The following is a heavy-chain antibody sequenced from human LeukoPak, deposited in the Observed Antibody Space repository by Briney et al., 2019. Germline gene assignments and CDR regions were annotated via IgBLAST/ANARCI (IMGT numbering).Heavy chain of an antibody. D-gene: IGHD5-12*01. CDR2: IYYSGST. CDR1: GGSISSYY. V-gene: IGHV4-59*08. CDR3: ARSGRDGYNYGSFFDY. Sequence: SETLSLTCTVSGGSISSYYWNWIRQPPGKGLEWIGYIYYSGSTNYNPSLKSRVTISVDTSKNQFSLKLSSVTAADTAVYYCARSGRDGYNYGSFFDYWGQGTLVTVSS. J-gene: IGHJ4*02.